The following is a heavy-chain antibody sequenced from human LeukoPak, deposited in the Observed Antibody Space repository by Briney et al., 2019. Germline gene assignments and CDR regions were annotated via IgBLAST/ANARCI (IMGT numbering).Heavy chain of an antibody. D-gene: IGHD3-9*01. J-gene: IGHJ4*02. CDR2: VSASGGST. V-gene: IGHV3-23*01. CDR1: GFTFSSYA. Sequence: GGSLRLSCAASGFTFSSYAMSWVRQAPGKGLEWVSAVSASGGSTYYTDSVKGRFIISRDNSKNTLYLQMNRLRAEDTAVYYCAKDGSLQYFDWLTHYYFDYWGQGTLVIVSS. CDR3: AKDGSLQYFDWLTHYYFDY.